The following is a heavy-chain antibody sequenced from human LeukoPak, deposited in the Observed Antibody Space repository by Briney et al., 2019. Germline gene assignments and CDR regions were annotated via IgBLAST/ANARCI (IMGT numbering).Heavy chain of an antibody. CDR3: ARNQEYFDSSGYYYQGLDY. J-gene: IGHJ4*02. CDR1: GGSISSGGYS. D-gene: IGHD3-22*01. V-gene: IGHV4-30-2*02. CDR2: IYHSGST. Sequence: PSQTLSLTCAVSGGSISSGGYSWSWIRQPPGKGLEWIGYIYHSGSTNYNPSLKSRVTISLVTSKNQFSLKLSSVTAADTAVYYCARNQEYFDSSGYYYQGLDYWGQGTLVTVSS.